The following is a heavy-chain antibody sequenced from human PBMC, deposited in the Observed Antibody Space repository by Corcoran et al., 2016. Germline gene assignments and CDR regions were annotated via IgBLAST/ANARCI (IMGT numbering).Heavy chain of an antibody. V-gene: IGHV4-38-2*02. D-gene: IGHD1-26*01. CDR1: GYSISSGYY. CDR3: ASGWVQWELRD. Sequence: QVQLQESGPGLVKPSETLSLTCTVSGYSISSGYYRGWIRQPPGKGLEWIGSIYHSGSTYYNPSLKSRVTISVDTSKNQFSLKLSSVTAADTAVYYCASGWVQWELRDWGQGTLVTVSS. CDR2: IYHSGST. J-gene: IGHJ4*02.